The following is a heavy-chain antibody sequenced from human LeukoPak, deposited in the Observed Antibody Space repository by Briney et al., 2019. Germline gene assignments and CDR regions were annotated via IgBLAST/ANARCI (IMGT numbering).Heavy chain of an antibody. CDR2: MNPNSGNT. CDR1: GYTFTSYD. J-gene: IGHJ6*02. D-gene: IGHD5-12*01. V-gene: IGHV1-8*01. CDR3: ARGLGMATIYYYYYYGMDV. Sequence: ASVKVSCKASGYTFTSYDINWVRQATGQGLEWMGWMNPNSGNTGYAQKFQGRVTMTRNTSISTAYMELSSLRSEDTAVYYCARGLGMATIYYYYYYGMDVWGQGTTVTVS.